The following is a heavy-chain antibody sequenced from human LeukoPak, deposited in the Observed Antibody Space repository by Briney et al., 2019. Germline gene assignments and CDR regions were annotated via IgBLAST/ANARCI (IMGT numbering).Heavy chain of an antibody. CDR1: GGSFSGYY. CDR2: INHSGST. V-gene: IGHV4-34*01. D-gene: IGHD6-13*01. Sequence: PSETLSLTCAVYGGSFSGYYWSWIRQPPGKGLECIGEINHSGSTNYNPSLKSRVTISVDTSKNQFSLKLSSVTAADTAVYYCARVTVAGVDYWGQGTLVTVSS. CDR3: ARVTVAGVDY. J-gene: IGHJ4*02.